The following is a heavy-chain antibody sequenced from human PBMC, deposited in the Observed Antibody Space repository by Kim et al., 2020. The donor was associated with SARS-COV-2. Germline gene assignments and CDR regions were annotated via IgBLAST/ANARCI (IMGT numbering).Heavy chain of an antibody. CDR3: ARDSGIAAAGTLGAFDI. J-gene: IGHJ3*02. V-gene: IGHV4-4*02. Sequence: SETLSLTCAVSGGSISSSNWWSWVRQPPGKGLEWIGEIYHSGSTNYNPSLKSRVTTPVDKSKNQFSLKLSSVTAADTAVYYCARDSGIAAAGTLGAFDIWGQGTIVTVSS. CDR1: GGSISSSNW. CDR2: IYHSGST. D-gene: IGHD6-13*01.